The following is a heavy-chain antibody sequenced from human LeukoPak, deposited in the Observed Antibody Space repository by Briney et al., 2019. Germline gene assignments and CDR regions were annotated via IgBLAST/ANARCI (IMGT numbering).Heavy chain of an antibody. V-gene: IGHV3-21*01. D-gene: IGHD3-22*01. Sequence: SGGSLRLSCAASGFTFSRYSMNWVRQAPGKWLEWVSSISGSGSYKYYADSVKGRFTISRDNAKNSLYLQMNSLRAEDTAVYYCARDFYDTSGYYYDYWGQGTLVTVSS. J-gene: IGHJ4*02. CDR1: GFTFSRYS. CDR3: ARDFYDTSGYYYDY. CDR2: ISGSGSYK.